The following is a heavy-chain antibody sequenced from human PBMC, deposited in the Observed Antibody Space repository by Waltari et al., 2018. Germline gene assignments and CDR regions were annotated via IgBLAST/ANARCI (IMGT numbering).Heavy chain of an antibody. CDR3: ARGAPRD. CDR1: GFTVSNND. Sequence: DVQLVVSGGGLLQPGGSLCISCAASGFTVSNNDMSWVRHATGKGLEWVSVIYSGGTTHYADSVKGRFTISRDNSKNTLYLQMNSLRAEDTAVYYCARGAPRDWGQGTLVTVSS. J-gene: IGHJ4*02. CDR2: IYSGGTT. V-gene: IGHV3-53*01.